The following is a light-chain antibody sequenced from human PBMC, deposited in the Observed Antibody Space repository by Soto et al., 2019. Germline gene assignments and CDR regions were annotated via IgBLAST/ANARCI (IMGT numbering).Light chain of an antibody. CDR1: SSDVGGYNY. CDR3: SSYTSSSTPLV. J-gene: IGLJ3*02. CDR2: DVT. Sequence: QSALTQPASVSGSPGQSITISCTGTSSDVGGYNYVSWYQQHPGKAPKLMIYDVTNRPSGVSNRFSGSKSGNTASLTISGLQAEDEADYYCSSYTSSSTPLVLGGWTKQTVL. V-gene: IGLV2-14*01.